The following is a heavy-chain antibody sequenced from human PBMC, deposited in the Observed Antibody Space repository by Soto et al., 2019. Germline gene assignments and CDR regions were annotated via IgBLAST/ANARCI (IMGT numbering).Heavy chain of an antibody. CDR2: IWFDGSNK. Sequence: PGGSLRLSCAASGFTFSSYGVHWVRQAPGKGLEWVAVIWFDGSNKFYADSVKGRFTISRDNSKNTVSLQMNSLRDEDSAAYYSATKGHSGGQEAVLPFSS. CDR3: ATKGHS. J-gene: IGHJ4*02. CDR1: GFTFSSYG. V-gene: IGHV3-33*01.